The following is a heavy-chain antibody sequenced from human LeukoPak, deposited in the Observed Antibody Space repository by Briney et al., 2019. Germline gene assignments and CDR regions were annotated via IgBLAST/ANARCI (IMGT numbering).Heavy chain of an antibody. CDR3: ARDLHYHGSGSYYYDAFDI. J-gene: IGHJ3*02. CDR1: GGSISSGGYY. CDR2: IYYSGST. V-gene: IGHV4-31*03. Sequence: SQTLSLTCTVSGGSISSGGYYWSWIRQHPGKGLEWIGYIYYSGSTYYNPSLKSRVTISVDTSKNQFSLKLSSVTAADTAVYYCARDLHYHGSGSYYYDAFDIWGQGTMVTVSS. D-gene: IGHD3-10*01.